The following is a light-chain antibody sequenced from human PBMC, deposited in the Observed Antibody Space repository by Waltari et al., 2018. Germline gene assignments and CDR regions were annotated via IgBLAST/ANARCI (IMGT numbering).Light chain of an antibody. CDR3: QHYHNWPST. V-gene: IGKV3-15*01. Sequence: IVMTQSPAPLPVSPGGRVTLSCRASQNIGSHLAWYQQNPGQAPRLLIFDASTRATGIPARFGGSGSGTEFTLTISRLQSEDSAIYYCQHYHNWPSTFGQGTRLEIK. J-gene: IGKJ5*01. CDR1: QNIGSH. CDR2: DAS.